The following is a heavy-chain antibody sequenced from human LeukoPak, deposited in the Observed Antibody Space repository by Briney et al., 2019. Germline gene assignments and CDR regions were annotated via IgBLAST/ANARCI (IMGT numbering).Heavy chain of an antibody. CDR2: ISGSGGTT. V-gene: IGHV3-23*01. Sequence: GGSLRLSCEVSGFTFSSYAMSWVRQAPGKGLEWVSAISGSGGTTNYADSVKGRLTISRDNSRNTLYLQMNSLRAEDTAVYYCAKRTPYSSGSYYFDYWGQGTLVTVSS. D-gene: IGHD3-22*01. J-gene: IGHJ4*02. CDR3: AKRTPYSSGSYYFDY. CDR1: GFTFSSYA.